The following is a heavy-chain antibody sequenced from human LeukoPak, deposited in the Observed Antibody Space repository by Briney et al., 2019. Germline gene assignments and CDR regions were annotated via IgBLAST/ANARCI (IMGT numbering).Heavy chain of an antibody. CDR1: GYTFTSYD. D-gene: IGHD3-3*01. V-gene: IGHV1-8*01. Sequence: ASVKVSCKASGYTFTSYDINWVRQATGQGLEWMGWMNPNSGNTGYAQKFQGRVTMTRNTSISTAYMELSSLRSEDTAVYYCASSSGYDFWSGYYTAYYYGMDVWGQGTTVTVSS. J-gene: IGHJ6*02. CDR2: MNPNSGNT. CDR3: ASSSGYDFWSGYYTAYYYGMDV.